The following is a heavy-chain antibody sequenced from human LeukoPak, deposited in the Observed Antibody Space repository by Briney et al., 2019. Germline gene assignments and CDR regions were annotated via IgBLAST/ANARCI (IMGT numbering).Heavy chain of an antibody. D-gene: IGHD6-19*01. CDR3: AKSEQWLLDY. J-gene: IGHJ4*02. Sequence: GSSLRLSCAASGFTFSSYAMSWVRQAPGKGLLWVSAISGSGGSTYYADCVKGRFTISRDNSKNTLYLQMNSLRAEDTAVYYCAKSEQWLLDYWGQGTMVTVSS. CDR1: GFTFSSYA. V-gene: IGHV3-23*01. CDR2: ISGSGGST.